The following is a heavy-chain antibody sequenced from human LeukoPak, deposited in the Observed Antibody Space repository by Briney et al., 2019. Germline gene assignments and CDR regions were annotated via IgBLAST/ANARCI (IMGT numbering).Heavy chain of an antibody. Sequence: SVKVSCKASGGTFSSYAISWVRQAPGQGLEWMGGIIPIFGTANYAQKFQCRVTITADESTSTAYMELSSLRSEDTAVYYCARGGFYCSSTSCLPNWFDPWGQGTLVTVSS. CDR3: ARGGFYCSSTSCLPNWFDP. CDR1: GGTFSSYA. J-gene: IGHJ5*02. D-gene: IGHD2-2*01. V-gene: IGHV1-69*13. CDR2: IIPIFGTA.